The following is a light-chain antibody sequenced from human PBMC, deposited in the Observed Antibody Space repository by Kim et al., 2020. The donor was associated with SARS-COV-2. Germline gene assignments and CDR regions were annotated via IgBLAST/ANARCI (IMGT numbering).Light chain of an antibody. Sequence: ASVGDRVTLSCRASQKIHIWLAWFQQKPGKAPRVLMYKASTLESGVPSRFSGTGSGTEFTLTISSLQPDDSATYYCQQYDVDPETFGQGTKVDIK. CDR3: QQYDVDPET. CDR2: KAS. CDR1: QKIHIW. V-gene: IGKV1-5*03. J-gene: IGKJ1*01.